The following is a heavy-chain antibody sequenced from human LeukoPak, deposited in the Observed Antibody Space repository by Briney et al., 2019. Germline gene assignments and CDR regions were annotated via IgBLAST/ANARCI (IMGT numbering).Heavy chain of an antibody. CDR2: IYYSGST. Sequence: PSETLSLTCTVSGGSISSYYWSWIRQPPGKGLEWIGYIYYSGSTNYNPSLKSRVTISVDTSKNQFSLKLSSVTAADTAMYYCARHGDYDILTGYYDYWGQGTLVTVSS. D-gene: IGHD3-9*01. V-gene: IGHV4-59*01. CDR1: GGSISSYY. CDR3: ARHGDYDILTGYYDY. J-gene: IGHJ4*02.